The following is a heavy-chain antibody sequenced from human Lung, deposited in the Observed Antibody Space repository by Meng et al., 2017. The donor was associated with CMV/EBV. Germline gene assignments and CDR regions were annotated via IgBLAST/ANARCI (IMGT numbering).Heavy chain of an antibody. J-gene: IGHJ6*02. D-gene: IGHD1-14*01. CDR1: GFTFSYYY. Sequence: GESLKISCGASGFTFSYYYMSWIRQAPGKGLEGVSYISSSCSTIYYADSVKGRFTISRDNAKNSLSLEMNSLIAEDTAVYYCARGTNLNGMDVWGQGTTVTVSS. V-gene: IGHV3-11*01. CDR3: ARGTNLNGMDV. CDR2: ISSSCSTI.